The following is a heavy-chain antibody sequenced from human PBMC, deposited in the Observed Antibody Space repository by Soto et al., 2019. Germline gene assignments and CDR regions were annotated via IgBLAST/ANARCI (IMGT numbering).Heavy chain of an antibody. V-gene: IGHV3-23*01. J-gene: IGHJ4*02. CDR2: ITNSGDST. CDR1: GFAFATYA. D-gene: IGHD5-18*01. CDR3: ARGGTREGYRDLDY. Sequence: EVQLLESGGDLVQPGGSLRLSCAASGFAFATYAMTWVRQSPGKGLEWGSCITNSGDSTYFADSVKGRFTISRDDSKNTLYLQMSGLSAEDTAVYYCARGGTREGYRDLDYWGPGTQVTVSS.